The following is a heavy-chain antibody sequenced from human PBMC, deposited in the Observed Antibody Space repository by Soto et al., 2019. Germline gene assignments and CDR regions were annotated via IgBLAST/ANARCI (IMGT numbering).Heavy chain of an antibody. Sequence: PXGSTGISRAGSGLPFYIYAMSWVRQAPEKGLEWVSALRDSGVSPYYADSVKGRFTISRDNSKNTLYLQMDSLRVEDTALYYCAKMTSDSYGRNYGMDVWGQGTTVTGSS. CDR2: LRDSGVSP. CDR1: GLPFYIYA. J-gene: IGHJ6*02. V-gene: IGHV3-23*01. D-gene: IGHD5-18*01. CDR3: AKMTSDSYGRNYGMDV.